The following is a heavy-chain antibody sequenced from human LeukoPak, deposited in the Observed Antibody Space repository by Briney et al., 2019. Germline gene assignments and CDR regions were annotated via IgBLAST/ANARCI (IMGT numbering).Heavy chain of an antibody. V-gene: IGHV4-38-2*01. D-gene: IGHD1-26*01. CDR2: IYHSGST. CDR1: GYSISSGYY. CDR3: ARHSLGATIYLDY. J-gene: IGHJ4*02. Sequence: SETLSLTCAVSGYSISSGYYWGWIRQPPGKGLEWIGSIYHSGSTYYNPSLKSRVTISVDTSKNQFSLKLSSVTAADTAVYYCARHSLGATIYLDYWGQGTLVTVSS.